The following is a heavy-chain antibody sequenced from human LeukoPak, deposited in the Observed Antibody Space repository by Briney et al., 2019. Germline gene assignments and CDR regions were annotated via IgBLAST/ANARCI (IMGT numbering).Heavy chain of an antibody. J-gene: IGHJ3*02. CDR1: GYTFTSYY. CDR3: ASDVDIVATINIDYAFDI. D-gene: IGHD5-12*01. V-gene: IGHV1-46*01. CDR2: INPSGCST. Sequence: ASVKLSCKASGYTFTSYYMHWVRQAPGQGLEWMGIINPSGCSTSYAQKFQGRTTMTKNTSTSTVYMKLSSLRSEDTAVYYCASDVDIVATINIDYAFDIWGQGKMVTVSS.